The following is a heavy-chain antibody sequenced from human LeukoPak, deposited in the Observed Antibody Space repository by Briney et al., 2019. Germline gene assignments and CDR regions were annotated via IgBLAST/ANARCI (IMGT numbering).Heavy chain of an antibody. V-gene: IGHV3-11*04. CDR1: GFTFSDYY. CDR2: ISSSGSTI. J-gene: IGHJ3*02. D-gene: IGHD6-13*01. Sequence: GGSLRLSCAASGFTFSDYYMSWIRQAPGKGLEGVSYISSSGSTIYYADSVKGRFTISRDNDKNSLYLQMNSLRAEDTAVYYCARGSAAGTLGAFDIWGQGTMVTVSS. CDR3: ARGSAAGTLGAFDI.